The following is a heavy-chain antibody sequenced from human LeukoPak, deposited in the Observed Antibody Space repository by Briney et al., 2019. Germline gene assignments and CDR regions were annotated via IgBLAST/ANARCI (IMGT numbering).Heavy chain of an antibody. D-gene: IGHD3-22*01. CDR1: GFTFSSYG. V-gene: IGHV3-30*02. J-gene: IGHJ4*02. Sequence: GGSLRLSCAAPGFTFSSYGMHWVRQAPGKGLEWVAFIRYDGSNKYYADSVKGRFTISRDNSKNTLYLQMKSLRAEDTVVYYCANLDDSHYYDSSGYRERGIDYWGQGTLVTVSS. CDR2: IRYDGSNK. CDR3: ANLDDSHYYDSSGYRERGIDY.